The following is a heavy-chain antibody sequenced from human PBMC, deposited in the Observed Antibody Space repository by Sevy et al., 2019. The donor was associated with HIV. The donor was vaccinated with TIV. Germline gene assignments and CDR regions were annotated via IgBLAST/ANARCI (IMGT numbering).Heavy chain of an antibody. Sequence: GGSLRLSCEASGFAFRDSAIHWVRQSPGKGLEWVALISHGGSYEYYVDSVKGRFTVSSDRSKNILYLQMDSLRAEDTAVYYCARGSRGTFGSWGQGTLVTVSS. J-gene: IGHJ4*02. D-gene: IGHD1-26*01. CDR1: GFAFRDSA. V-gene: IGHV3-30-3*01. CDR2: ISHGGSYE. CDR3: ARGSRGTFGS.